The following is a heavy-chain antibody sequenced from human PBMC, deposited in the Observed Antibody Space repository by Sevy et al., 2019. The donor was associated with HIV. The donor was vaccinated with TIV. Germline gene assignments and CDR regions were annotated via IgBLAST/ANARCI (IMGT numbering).Heavy chain of an antibody. V-gene: IGHV1-24*01. D-gene: IGHD3-22*01. J-gene: IGHJ4*02. CDR2: FDPEDGEI. Sequence: ASVKVSCKISGYRLSELSMHWVRQAPGKGLEWMGRFDPEDGEINYAQKFQGRVTVTEDTSTDTAYMELSRLRFEDTAVYYCATGREYYDENSGYFDYWGPGTLVTVSS. CDR1: GYRLSELS. CDR3: ATGREYYDENSGYFDY.